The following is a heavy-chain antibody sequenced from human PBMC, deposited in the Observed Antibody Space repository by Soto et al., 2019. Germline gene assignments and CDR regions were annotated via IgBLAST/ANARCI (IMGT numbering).Heavy chain of an antibody. CDR3: ARAYYDILPGCSFDP. J-gene: IGHJ5*02. V-gene: IGHV4-59*01. CDR1: GGSISSYY. D-gene: IGHD3-9*01. CDR2: IYYSGST. Sequence: QVQLQESGPGLVKPSETLSLTCTVSGGSISSYYWSWIRQPPGKGLEWIGYIYYSGSTNYNPSLKSRVTISVDTSKNQFSLMLSSVTAADTAVYYCARAYYDILPGCSFDPWGQGTLVTVSS.